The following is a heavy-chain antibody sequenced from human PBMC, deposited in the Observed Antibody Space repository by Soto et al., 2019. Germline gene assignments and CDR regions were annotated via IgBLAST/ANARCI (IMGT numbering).Heavy chain of an antibody. CDR3: ARWVPMTTSQWGESYYYCKDV. J-gene: IGHJ6*02. V-gene: IGHV4-59*08. CDR2: IYYSGNT. CDR1: GGSISSYY. Sequence: SETLSLTCTVSGGSISSYYWSWIRQPPGKGLEWIGYIYYSGNTNYNPSLKSRVTISVDTSKNQFSLKLSSVTAADTAVYYCARWVPMTTSQWGESYYYCKDVWSQRTTDTGSS. D-gene: IGHD4-17*01.